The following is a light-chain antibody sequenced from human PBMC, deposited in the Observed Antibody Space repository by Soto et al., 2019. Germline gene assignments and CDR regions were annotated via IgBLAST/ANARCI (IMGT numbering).Light chain of an antibody. V-gene: IGKV1-5*03. CDR3: QQYNTYSWT. J-gene: IGKJ1*01. CDR2: KAS. CDR1: QSITNW. Sequence: EIQMTQSPSSLSASVGDRVTITCRPSQSITNWLAWYQQKPGKAPKLLIYKASTLKSGVPSRFSGSGSGTQFTLTISSLQPDDFATYYCQQYNTYSWTFGQGTKVDI.